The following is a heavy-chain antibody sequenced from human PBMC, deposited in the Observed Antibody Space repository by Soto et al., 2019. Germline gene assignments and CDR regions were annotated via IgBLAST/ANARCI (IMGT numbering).Heavy chain of an antibody. CDR1: GFTFSSYG. CDR2: ISYDGSNK. Sequence: QVQLVESGGGVVQPGRSLRLSCAASGFTFSSYGMHWVRQAPGKGLEWVAVISYDGSNKYYADSVTGRFTISRDNSKNTLYLQMNSLRAEDTAVYYCAKAQAPVTTRDAFDIWGQGTMVTVSS. D-gene: IGHD4-17*01. V-gene: IGHV3-30*18. J-gene: IGHJ3*02. CDR3: AKAQAPVTTRDAFDI.